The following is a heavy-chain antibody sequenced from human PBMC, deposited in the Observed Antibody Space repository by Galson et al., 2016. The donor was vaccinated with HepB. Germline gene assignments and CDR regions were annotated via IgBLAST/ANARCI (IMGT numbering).Heavy chain of an antibody. V-gene: IGHV3-74*01. D-gene: IGHD4-23*01. J-gene: IGHJ5*02. Sequence: SLRLSCAASGFAFSSHWMHWVRQVPGKGLVWVSRINSDGTISNYADSVKGRFTISRDNAKNSLYLQMNSLRVEDTAVYYCGRDHSVVLTTAYNWFDPWGQGTLVTGSS. CDR3: GRDHSVVLTTAYNWFDP. CDR1: GFAFSSHW. CDR2: INSDGTIS.